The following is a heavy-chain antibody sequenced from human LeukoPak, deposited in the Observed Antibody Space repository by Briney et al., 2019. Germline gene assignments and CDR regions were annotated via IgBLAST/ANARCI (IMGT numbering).Heavy chain of an antibody. J-gene: IGHJ5*02. D-gene: IGHD3-10*01. V-gene: IGHV1-8*02. CDR3: ARGRGEEWFDL. Sequence: ASVKVSCKASGYTLATYDISWVRQASGQGREWMGWLNPKRGSTGYAQKFRGRVPLNRNSPISTVYMEMSGLTPDDTALYYCARGRGEEWFDLWGQGTLVTVSS. CDR1: GYTLATYD. CDR2: LNPKRGST.